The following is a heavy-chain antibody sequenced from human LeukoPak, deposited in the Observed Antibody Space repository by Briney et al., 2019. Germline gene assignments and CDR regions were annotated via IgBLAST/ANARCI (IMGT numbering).Heavy chain of an antibody. CDR2: INHSGST. Sequence: PSETLSLTCAAYGVSFSGYYWSWIRQPPGKGLEWIGEINHSGSTNYNPSLKSRVTISVDTSKNQFSLKLSSVTAADTAVYYCARAFPRYCSSTSCGGWFDPWGQGTLVTVSS. CDR1: GVSFSGYY. J-gene: IGHJ5*02. CDR3: ARAFPRYCSSTSCGGWFDP. V-gene: IGHV4-34*01. D-gene: IGHD2-2*01.